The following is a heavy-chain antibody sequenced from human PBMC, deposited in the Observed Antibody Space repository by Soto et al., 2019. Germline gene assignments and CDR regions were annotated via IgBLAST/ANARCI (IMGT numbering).Heavy chain of an antibody. V-gene: IGHV4-61*08. CDR2: FYYSGST. D-gene: IGHD3-22*01. CDR3: AREGYYSDSSGDYVPYWYFDL. CDR1: GGSISSGGYY. Sequence: PSETLSLTCAVSGGSISSGGYYWSWIRQPPGKGLEWIGYFYYSGSTDYNPSFKGRVTMSVDTSKNQFSLKLISVTAADTAVYYCAREGYYSDSSGDYVPYWYFDLWGRGTLVTVSS. J-gene: IGHJ2*01.